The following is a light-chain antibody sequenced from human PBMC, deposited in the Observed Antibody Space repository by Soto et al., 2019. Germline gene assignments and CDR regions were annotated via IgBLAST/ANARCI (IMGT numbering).Light chain of an antibody. CDR3: QQYNNWPWT. CDR2: GAS. V-gene: IGKV3-15*01. Sequence: EIVLTQSPGTLSLSPGEESTLSCRASQSVSSYLAWYQQKPGQAPRLLIYGASTRATGIPARFSGSGSGTEFTLTISSLQSEDFAVYYCQQYNNWPWTFGQGTKVDIK. J-gene: IGKJ1*01. CDR1: QSVSSY.